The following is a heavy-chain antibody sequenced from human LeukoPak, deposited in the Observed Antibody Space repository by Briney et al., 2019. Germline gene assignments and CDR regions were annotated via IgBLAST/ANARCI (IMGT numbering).Heavy chain of an antibody. CDR3: ARDRYSYRSRDFDY. J-gene: IGHJ4*02. Sequence: GRSLRLSCAASGFTFSSHGMHWVRQAPGKGLEWVAVIWYDGSNKYYADSVKGRFTISRDNSKNTLYLQMNSLRAEATAVYYCARDRYSYRSRDFDYWGQGTLVTVSS. D-gene: IGHD5-18*01. V-gene: IGHV3-33*01. CDR2: IWYDGSNK. CDR1: GFTFSSHG.